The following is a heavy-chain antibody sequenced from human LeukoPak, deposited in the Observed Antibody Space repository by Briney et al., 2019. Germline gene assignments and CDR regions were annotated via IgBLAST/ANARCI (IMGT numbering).Heavy chain of an antibody. CDR3: ARGNPITNSGYDPGLPDDY. D-gene: IGHD5-12*01. J-gene: IGHJ4*02. CDR2: ISSSSSYI. Sequence: GGSLRLSCAASGFTFSTYSMNWVRQAPGKGLEWVSSISSSSSYIYYADSVKGRFTISRDNAKNSLYLQMNSLRAEDTAVYYCARGNPITNSGYDPGLPDDYWGQGTLVTVSS. V-gene: IGHV3-21*01. CDR1: GFTFSTYS.